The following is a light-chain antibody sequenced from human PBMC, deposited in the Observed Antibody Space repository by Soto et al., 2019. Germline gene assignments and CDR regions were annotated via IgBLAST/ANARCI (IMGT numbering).Light chain of an antibody. CDR1: RGHSNYA. Sequence: QLVLTQSPSASASLGASVKLTCTLSRGHSNYAIAWHQQQPDKGPRYLMKLNRDGSQSKWDGIPNRFSGYSSGAECYLTISSLQSEDEADYYCQTWGTGIVIFGGGTKPTVL. CDR2: LNRDGSQ. CDR3: QTWGTGIVI. J-gene: IGLJ2*01. V-gene: IGLV4-69*01.